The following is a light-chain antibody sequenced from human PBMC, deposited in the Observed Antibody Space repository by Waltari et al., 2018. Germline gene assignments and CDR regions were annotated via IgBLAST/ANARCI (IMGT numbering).Light chain of an antibody. J-gene: IGKJ3*01. CDR3: QLYGIPTT. V-gene: IGKV3-20*01. CDR2: GTS. Sequence: EIVLTQSPGTLSLSPGEKATLSCRASQSISSTHLAWYQQKPGQAPRLLIYGTSNRATGIPDRFSGSGSGTDFTLTISRLEPEDFAVYYCQLYGIPTTFGLGTKVDFK. CDR1: QSISSTH.